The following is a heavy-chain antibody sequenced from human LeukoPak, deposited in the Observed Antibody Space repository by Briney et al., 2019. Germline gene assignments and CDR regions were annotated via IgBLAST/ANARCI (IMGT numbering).Heavy chain of an antibody. CDR2: ISYDGSNK. Sequence: GRSLRLSWAASGXTFRSYGVHWVRQAPGKGLEWVAVISYDGSNKYYADSVKGRFTISRDNSKNTLYLQVNSLRAEDTAVYYCAKDYCGGDCYPDYWGQGTLVTVSS. CDR3: AKDYCGGDCYPDY. V-gene: IGHV3-30*18. CDR1: GXTFRSYG. D-gene: IGHD2-21*02. J-gene: IGHJ4*02.